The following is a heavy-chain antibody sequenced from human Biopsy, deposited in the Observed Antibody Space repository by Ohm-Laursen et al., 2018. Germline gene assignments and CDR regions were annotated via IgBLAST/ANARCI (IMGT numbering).Heavy chain of an antibody. V-gene: IGHV4-4*07. CDR2: IYSSGST. CDR3: ARWTPEYDSSRYYLDAFDI. D-gene: IGHD3-22*01. CDR1: GGSLSSYY. J-gene: IGHJ3*02. Sequence: TLSLTCIASGGSLSSYYWSWIRQPAGKGLEWIGRIYSSGSTNYNPSLKSRVTLSMDTSKGQFSLKLSFVTAADTAVYYCARWTPEYDSSRYYLDAFDIWGQGTKVTVSS.